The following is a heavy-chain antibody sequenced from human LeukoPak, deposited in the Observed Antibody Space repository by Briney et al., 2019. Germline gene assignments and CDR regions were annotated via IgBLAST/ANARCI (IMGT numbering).Heavy chain of an antibody. Sequence: SETLSLTCTVSGGSISSSSYYWGWIRQPPGKGLEWIGSIYYSGSTYYNPSLKSRVTISVDTSKNQFSLKLSSVTAADTAVHYCARRFVAAAGLDYWGQGTLVTVSS. J-gene: IGHJ4*02. CDR3: ARRFVAAAGLDY. V-gene: IGHV4-39*01. D-gene: IGHD6-13*01. CDR1: GGSISSSSYY. CDR2: IYYSGST.